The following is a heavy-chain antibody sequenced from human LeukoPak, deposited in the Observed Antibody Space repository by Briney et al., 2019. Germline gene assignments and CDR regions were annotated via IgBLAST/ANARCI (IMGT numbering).Heavy chain of an antibody. J-gene: IGHJ4*02. Sequence: GGSLRLSCAASGFTFRTYAMSWVRQAPGKGLEWVSAISGNGGTTFYADSVKGRFTISRDNSKNTLCLRMNSLRAEDTAVYYCAPPGYAAMFIWGQGTLVTVSS. CDR3: APPGYAAMFI. CDR1: GFTFRTYA. CDR2: ISGNGGTT. V-gene: IGHV3-23*01. D-gene: IGHD5-18*01.